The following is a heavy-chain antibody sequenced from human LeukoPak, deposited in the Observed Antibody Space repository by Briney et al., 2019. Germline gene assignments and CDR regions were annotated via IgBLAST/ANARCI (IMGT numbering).Heavy chain of an antibody. CDR2: FDPEDGET. V-gene: IGHV1-24*01. D-gene: IGHD3-3*01. Sequence: ASVKVSCKVSGYTLTELSMHWVRQAPGKGLEWMGGFDPEDGETIYAQKFQGRVTMTEDTSTDTAYMELSSLRSEDTAVYYCATKALADIWSGYSLGYWGQGTLVTVSS. CDR1: GYTLTELS. CDR3: ATKALADIWSGYSLGY. J-gene: IGHJ4*02.